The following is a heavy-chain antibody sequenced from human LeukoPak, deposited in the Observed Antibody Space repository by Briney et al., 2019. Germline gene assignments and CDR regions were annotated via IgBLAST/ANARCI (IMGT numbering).Heavy chain of an antibody. V-gene: IGHV3-21*01. CDR2: ISSSSSYI. D-gene: IGHD6-19*01. Sequence: GGSLRLSCAASGFTFSSYSMNWVRQAPGKGLEWVSSISSSSSYIYYADSVKGRFTISRDNSKNTLYLQMNSLRAEDTAVYYCAKNLQWLGPFDYWGQGTLVTVSS. CDR1: GFTFSSYS. CDR3: AKNLQWLGPFDY. J-gene: IGHJ4*02.